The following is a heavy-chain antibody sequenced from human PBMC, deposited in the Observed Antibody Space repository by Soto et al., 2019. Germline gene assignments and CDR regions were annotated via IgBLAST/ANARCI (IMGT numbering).Heavy chain of an antibody. D-gene: IGHD1-26*01. CDR3: LRDWESETYFYYGWDV. Sequence: EVQLVESGGGLVQPGGSMRLSCAASGFRFSSHSMNWVRQAPGKGLEWVSYINNISSITHYADSVKGRFTISRDNAKNSLYLQMDSLRDEDTAVYYCLRDWESETYFYYGWDVWGQGTTVTVSS. V-gene: IGHV3-48*02. J-gene: IGHJ6*02. CDR2: INNISSIT. CDR1: GFRFSSHS.